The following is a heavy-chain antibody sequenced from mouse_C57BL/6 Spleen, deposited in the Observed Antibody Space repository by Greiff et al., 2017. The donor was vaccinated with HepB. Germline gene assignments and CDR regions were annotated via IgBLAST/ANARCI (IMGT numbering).Heavy chain of an antibody. Sequence: VKLQESGAELVKPGASVKMSCKASGYTFTSYWITWVKQRPGQGLEWIGDIYPGSGSTNYNEKFKSKATLTVDTSSSTAYMQLSSLTSEDSAVYYGARQAYGSSYDYWGQGTTLTVSS. CDR2: IYPGSGST. D-gene: IGHD1-1*01. J-gene: IGHJ2*01. V-gene: IGHV1-55*01. CDR1: GYTFTSYW. CDR3: ARQAYGSSYDY.